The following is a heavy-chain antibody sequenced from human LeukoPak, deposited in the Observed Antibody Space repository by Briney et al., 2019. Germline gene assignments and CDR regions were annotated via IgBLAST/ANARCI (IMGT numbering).Heavy chain of an antibody. V-gene: IGHV4-30-2*01. J-gene: IGHJ4*02. CDR3: ARGDGSGWYATGPSYYFDY. D-gene: IGHD3-10*01. CDR1: GGSISSGGYY. Sequence: SETLSLTCTVSGGSISSGGYYWSWIRQPPGKGLEWIGYIYHSGSTYYNPSLKSRVTISVDRSKNQFSLKLNSVTAADTAVYYCARGDGSGWYATGPSYYFDYWGQGTLVTVSS. CDR2: IYHSGST.